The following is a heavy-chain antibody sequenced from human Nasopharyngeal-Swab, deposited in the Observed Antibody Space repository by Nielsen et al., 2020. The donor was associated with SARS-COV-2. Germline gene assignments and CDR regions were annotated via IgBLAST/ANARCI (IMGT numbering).Heavy chain of an antibody. CDR3: ARDPPFTGDYYFDY. V-gene: IGHV3-7*01. D-gene: IGHD7-27*01. Sequence: GGSLRLSCAGSGFTFSRYWMSWVRQAPGKGLEWVANIKEAGSDKYYVDSVKGRFTISKDNAKNSLYLQMNSLRAEDTAVYFCARDPPFTGDYYFDYWGQGTLVTVSS. J-gene: IGHJ4*02. CDR2: IKEAGSDK. CDR1: GFTFSRYW.